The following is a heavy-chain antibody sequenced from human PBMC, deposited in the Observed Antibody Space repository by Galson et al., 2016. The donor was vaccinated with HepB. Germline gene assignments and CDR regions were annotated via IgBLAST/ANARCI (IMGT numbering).Heavy chain of an antibody. V-gene: IGHV4-4*02. CDR3: AREPVVGGYYFDY. Sequence: SETLSLTCAVSGASIRSSTWWSWVRQPPGKGLEWIGEIYHSGTTNYNPSLKSRVTISVDKSKNHFSLNLTSLTAADTAVYYCAREPVVGGYYFDYWGQGTRVTVSS. D-gene: IGHD3-10*01. CDR1: GASIRSSTW. CDR2: IYHSGTT. J-gene: IGHJ4*02.